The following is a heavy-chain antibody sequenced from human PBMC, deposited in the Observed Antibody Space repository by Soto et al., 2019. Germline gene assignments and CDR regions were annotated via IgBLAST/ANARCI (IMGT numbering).Heavy chain of an antibody. CDR1: GYTFTSYY. D-gene: IGHD4-4*01. J-gene: IGHJ4*02. CDR3: AHSRDSPFDY. Sequence: ASVKVSCKASGYTFTSYYMHWVRQAPGQGLEWMGIINPSGGSTSYAQKFQGRVTITKDTSKNQVVLTMTNMDPVDTATYYCAHSRDSPFDYWGQGTLVTVSS. V-gene: IGHV1-46*01. CDR2: INPSGGST.